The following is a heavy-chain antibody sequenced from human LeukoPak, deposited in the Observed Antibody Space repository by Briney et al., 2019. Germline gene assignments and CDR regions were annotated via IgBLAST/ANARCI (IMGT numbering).Heavy chain of an antibody. CDR3: ARIDWLPKPTIDY. CDR2: IYYSGST. J-gene: IGHJ4*02. D-gene: IGHD3-9*01. Sequence: SETLSLTCTVSGGSISSSSYYWGWIRQPPGKGLEWIGSIYYSGSTYYNPSLKSRVTISVDTSKNQFSLKLSSVTAADTAVYYCARIDWLPKPTIDYWGQGTLVTVSS. CDR1: GGSISSSSYY. V-gene: IGHV4-39*01.